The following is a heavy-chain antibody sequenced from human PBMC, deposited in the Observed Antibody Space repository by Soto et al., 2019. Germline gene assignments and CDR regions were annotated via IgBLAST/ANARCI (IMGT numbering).Heavy chain of an antibody. D-gene: IGHD3-22*01. V-gene: IGHV4-31*03. J-gene: IGHJ4*02. CDR3: ARDVVIKGFDY. Sequence: QVQLQESGPGLVKPSQTLSLTCTVSGGSISSGGYYWSWIRQHPGKGLEWIGYIYYSGSTYYNPSLKRRDPISVDTSQSQFPLKLSSVPAADTAVYYWARDVVIKGFDYWGQGTLVTVSS. CDR2: IYYSGST. CDR1: GGSISSGGYY.